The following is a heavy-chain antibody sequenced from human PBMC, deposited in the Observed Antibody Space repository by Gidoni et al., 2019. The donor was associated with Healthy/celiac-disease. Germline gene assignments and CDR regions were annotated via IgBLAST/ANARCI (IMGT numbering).Heavy chain of an antibody. CDR2: INHSGST. J-gene: IGHJ2*01. CDR1: GGSFSGYY. D-gene: IGHD5-12*01. CDR3: ARGGDGYNSLWYFDL. Sequence: QVQLQQWGAGLLKPSETLSLTCAVYGGSFSGYYWRWIRQPPGKGLEWIGEINHSGSTNYNPSLKSRVTISVDTSKNHFSLKLRSVTAADTAVYYCARGGDGYNSLWYFDLWGRGTLVTVSS. V-gene: IGHV4-34*01.